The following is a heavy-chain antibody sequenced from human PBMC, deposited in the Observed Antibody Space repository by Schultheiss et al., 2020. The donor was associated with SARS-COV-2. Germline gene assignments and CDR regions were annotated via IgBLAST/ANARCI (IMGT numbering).Heavy chain of an antibody. CDR1: GGTFSSYA. CDR3: ARDPTGDPSWYFDL. Sequence: SVKVSCKASGGTFSSYAISWVRQAPGQGLEWMGGIIPIFGTANYAQKFQGRVTITADESTSTAYMELSSLRSEDTAVYHCARDPTGDPSWYFDLWGRGTLVTVSS. J-gene: IGHJ2*01. D-gene: IGHD7-27*01. CDR2: IIPIFGTA. V-gene: IGHV1-69*13.